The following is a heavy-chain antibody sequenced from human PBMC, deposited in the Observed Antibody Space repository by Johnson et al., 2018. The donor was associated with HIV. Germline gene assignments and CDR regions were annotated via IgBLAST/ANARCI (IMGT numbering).Heavy chain of an antibody. CDR3: ARGGLGFQNIHDPFDI. J-gene: IGHJ3*02. CDR2: ISGGGGST. CDR1: GFTFSNAW. Sequence: EVLLVESGGGVVRPGGSLRLSCAASGFTFSNAWMSWVRQAPVKGLEWVSAISGGGGSTYYADSVKGRFTISRDNSKNTLYLQMNSLGADDTALYYCARGGLGFQNIHDPFDIWGQGTMVTVSS. D-gene: IGHD1/OR15-1a*01. V-gene: IGHV3-23*04.